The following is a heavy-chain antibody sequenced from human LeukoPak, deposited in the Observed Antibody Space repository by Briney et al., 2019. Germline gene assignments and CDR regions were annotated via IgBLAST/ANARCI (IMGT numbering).Heavy chain of an antibody. D-gene: IGHD2-15*01. Sequence: GGSLRLSCAASGFTFSDYNMRWIRQAPGKGLEWVSSISRSGSTKYYADSVKGRFTISRDNAKNSLFLQMNSLRAEDTATYFCAKDNYGRYDLWGPGTLVTVSS. CDR2: ISRSGSTK. V-gene: IGHV3-11*01. CDR3: AKDNYGRYDL. CDR1: GFTFSDYN. J-gene: IGHJ5*02.